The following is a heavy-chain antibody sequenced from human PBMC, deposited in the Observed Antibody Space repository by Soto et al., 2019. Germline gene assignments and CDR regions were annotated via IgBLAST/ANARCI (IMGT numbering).Heavy chain of an antibody. D-gene: IGHD3-10*01. CDR1: GFTFSSYA. CDR3: AKYVGPGLWTTGWADY. CDR2: ISGSGGST. J-gene: IGHJ4*02. V-gene: IGHV3-23*01. Sequence: PGGSLRLSCAASGFTFSSYAMSWVRQAPGKGLEWVSAISGSGGSTYYADSVKGRFTISRDNSKNTLYLQMNSLRAEDTAVYYCAKYVGPGLWTTGWADYWGQGTLVTVSS.